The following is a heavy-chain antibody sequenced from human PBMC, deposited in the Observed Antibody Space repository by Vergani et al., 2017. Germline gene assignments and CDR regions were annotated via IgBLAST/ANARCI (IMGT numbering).Heavy chain of an antibody. V-gene: IGHV4-59*11. CDR3: ARALRGIFGVVIHLDV. Sequence: QVQLQESGPGLVKPSETLSLTCTVSGGSISSHYWSWIRQPPGKGLEWIGYIYYSGSTNYNPSLKSRVTISVDTSKNQFSLKLSSVTAADTAVYYCARALRGIFGVVIHLDVWGQGTTVTVSS. J-gene: IGHJ6*02. D-gene: IGHD3-3*01. CDR2: IYYSGST. CDR1: GGSISSHY.